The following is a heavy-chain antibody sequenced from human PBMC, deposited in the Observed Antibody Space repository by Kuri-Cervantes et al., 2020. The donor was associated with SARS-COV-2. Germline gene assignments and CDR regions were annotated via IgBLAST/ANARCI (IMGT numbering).Heavy chain of an antibody. J-gene: IGHJ6*02. CDR3: ARPKGDYGGWYYYYGMDV. V-gene: IGHV1-24*01. CDR1: GYTLTELS. D-gene: IGHD4-17*01. Sequence: ASVKVSCKVSGYTLTELSMHWVRQAPGKGLEWMGGFDPEDGETIYAQKFQGRVTMTEDTSTDTAYMELRSLRSDDTAVYYCARPKGDYGGWYYYYGMDVWGQGTTVTVSS. CDR2: FDPEDGET.